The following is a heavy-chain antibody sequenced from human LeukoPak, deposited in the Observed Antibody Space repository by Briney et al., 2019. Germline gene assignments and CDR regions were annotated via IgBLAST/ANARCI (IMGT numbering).Heavy chain of an antibody. D-gene: IGHD2-8*01. J-gene: IGHJ4*02. Sequence: GGSLRLSCAASGFTFSSYSMNWVRQAPGKGLGWVSSISSSSSYIYYADSVKGRFTISRDNAKNSLYLQMNSLRAEDTAVYYCAKVKVVGYSTFDYWGQGALVTVSS. CDR2: ISSSSSYI. CDR1: GFTFSSYS. V-gene: IGHV3-21*01. CDR3: AKVKVVGYSTFDY.